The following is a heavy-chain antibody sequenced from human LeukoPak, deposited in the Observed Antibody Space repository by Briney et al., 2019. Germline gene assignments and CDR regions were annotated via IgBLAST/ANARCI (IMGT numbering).Heavy chain of an antibody. V-gene: IGHV3-23*01. CDR1: GLAFSNYG. Sequence: QPGGSLRLSCSASGLAFSNYGVSWVRRAPGKGLEWVSAISGSGGSTYYADSVKGRFTISRDNSKNTLYLQMNSLRAEDTAVYYCAKGHYYDSSGYSTYYFDYWGQGTLVTVSS. CDR2: ISGSGGST. J-gene: IGHJ4*02. D-gene: IGHD3-22*01. CDR3: AKGHYYDSSGYSTYYFDY.